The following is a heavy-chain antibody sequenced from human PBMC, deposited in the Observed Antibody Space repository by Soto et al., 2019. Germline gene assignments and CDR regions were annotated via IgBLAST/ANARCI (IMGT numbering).Heavy chain of an antibody. Sequence: SVKVSCKASGGTFSSYAISWVRQAPGQGLEWMGGIIPIFGTANYAQKFQGRVTITADESTSTAYMELSSLRSEDTAVYYCARDYCTNGVCYTGGFDPWGPGTLVNVSS. J-gene: IGHJ5*02. CDR3: ARDYCTNGVCYTGGFDP. CDR2: IIPIFGTA. V-gene: IGHV1-69*13. D-gene: IGHD2-8*01. CDR1: GGTFSSYA.